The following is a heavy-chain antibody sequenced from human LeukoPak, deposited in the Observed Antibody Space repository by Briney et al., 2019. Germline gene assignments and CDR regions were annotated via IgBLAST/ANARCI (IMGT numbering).Heavy chain of an antibody. D-gene: IGHD2-15*01. Sequence: GGSLRLSCAASGFTFSSYAMHWVRQAPGKGLEWVAVISYDGSNKYYADSVKGRFTISRDNSKNTLYLQMNSLRAEDTAVYYCARVGRSGGSPFDYWGQGTLVTVSS. CDR1: GFTFSSYA. CDR3: ARVGRSGGSPFDY. V-gene: IGHV3-30-3*01. J-gene: IGHJ4*02. CDR2: ISYDGSNK.